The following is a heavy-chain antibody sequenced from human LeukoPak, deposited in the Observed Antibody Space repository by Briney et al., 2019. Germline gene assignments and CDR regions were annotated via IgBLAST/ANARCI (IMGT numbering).Heavy chain of an antibody. CDR3: ARDYWWNYDY. Sequence: GGSLRLSCAASGFTFSDYAMHWVRQAPGKGLEWVAVISKDGSDKYYPGSVRGRFTISRDNSENTIYLQMDSLRAEDTAIYYCARDYWWNYDYWGQGTLVTVSS. J-gene: IGHJ4*02. D-gene: IGHD1-7*01. V-gene: IGHV3-30-3*01. CDR2: ISKDGSDK. CDR1: GFTFSDYA.